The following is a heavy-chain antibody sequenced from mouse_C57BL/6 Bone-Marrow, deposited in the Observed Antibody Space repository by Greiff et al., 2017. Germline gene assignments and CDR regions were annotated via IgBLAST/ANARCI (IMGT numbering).Heavy chain of an antibody. CDR2: IHPNSGST. V-gene: IGHV1-64*01. J-gene: IGHJ4*01. CDR3: ARSGAGAMDY. D-gene: IGHD3-2*02. CDR1: GYTFTSYW. Sequence: QVQLQQPGAELVKPGASVKLSCKASGYTFTSYWMHWVKQRPGQGLEWIGMIHPNSGSTNYNEKFKSKATLTVDKSSSTAYMQLSSLTSEASAVYYGARSGAGAMDYWGQGTSVTVSS.